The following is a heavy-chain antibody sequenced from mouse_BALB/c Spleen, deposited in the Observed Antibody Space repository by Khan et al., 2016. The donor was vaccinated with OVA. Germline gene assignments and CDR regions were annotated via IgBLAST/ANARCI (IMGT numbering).Heavy chain of an antibody. D-gene: IGHD2-3*01. J-gene: IGHJ4*01. V-gene: IGHV3-2*02. Sequence: EVQLQESGPGLVKPSQSLSLTCTVTGYSITSDYAWNWIRQFPGNKLEWMGYISSSGSTNYNPDLKSRISITRDPSKNQFFLQLNSVATEDTATYYCARDGSRYNYAMDYWGQGTSVTVSS. CDR2: ISSSGST. CDR1: GYSITSDYA. CDR3: ARDGSRYNYAMDY.